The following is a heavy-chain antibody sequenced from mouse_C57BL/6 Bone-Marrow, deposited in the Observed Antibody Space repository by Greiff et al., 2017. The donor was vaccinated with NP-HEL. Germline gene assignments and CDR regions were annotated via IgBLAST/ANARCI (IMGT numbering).Heavy chain of an antibody. D-gene: IGHD1-1*01. CDR1: GFTFSSYG. V-gene: IGHV5-6*02. J-gene: IGHJ3*01. Sequence: EVKLVESGGDLVKPGGSLKLSCAASGFTFSSYGMSWVRQTPDKRLEWVATISSGGSYTYYPDSVKGRFTISRDNAQYTMYLQMSSLKSEDTAMYYCARRLANYDGSSSAWFAYWGQGTLVTVSA. CDR3: ARRLANYDGSSSAWFAY. CDR2: ISSGGSYT.